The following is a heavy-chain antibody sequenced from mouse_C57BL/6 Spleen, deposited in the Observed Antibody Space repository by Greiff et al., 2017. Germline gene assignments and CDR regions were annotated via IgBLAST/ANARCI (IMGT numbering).Heavy chain of an antibody. V-gene: IGHV1-59*01. CDR2: IDPSDSYT. Sequence: QVQLQQPGAELVRPGTSVKLSCKASGYTFTSYWMHWVKQRPGQGLEWIGVIDPSDSYTNYNQKFKGKATLTVDTSSSTAYMQLSSLTSEDSAVYYCARLITTASAYFDYWGQGTTLTVSS. CDR3: ARLITTASAYFDY. D-gene: IGHD1-1*01. J-gene: IGHJ2*01. CDR1: GYTFTSYW.